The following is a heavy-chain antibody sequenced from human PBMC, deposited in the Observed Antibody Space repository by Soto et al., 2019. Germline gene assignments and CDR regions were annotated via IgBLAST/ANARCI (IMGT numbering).Heavy chain of an antibody. V-gene: IGHV1-2*04. J-gene: IGHJ3*02. CDR3: ARYCSGGSCPNDAFDI. D-gene: IGHD2-15*01. Sequence: SVAVSCTDSGDTFTGYYIHWVRQAHGQGLEWMGWINPNSGGTNYAQKFQGWVTMTRDTSISTAYMELSRLRSDDTAVYYCARYCSGGSCPNDAFDIWGQGTMVTVS. CDR1: GDTFTGYY. CDR2: INPNSGGT.